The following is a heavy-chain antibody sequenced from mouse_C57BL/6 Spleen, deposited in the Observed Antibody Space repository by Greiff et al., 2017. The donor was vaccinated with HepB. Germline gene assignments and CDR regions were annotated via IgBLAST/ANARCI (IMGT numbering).Heavy chain of an antibody. J-gene: IGHJ3*01. D-gene: IGHD4-1*01. CDR1: GYTFTSYW. V-gene: IGHV1-59*01. CDR2: IDPSDSYT. CDR3: AQLTVTY. Sequence: QVQLKQSGAELVRPGTSVKLSCKASGYTFTSYWMHWVKQRPGQGLEWIGVIDPSDSYTNYNQKFKGKATLTVDTSSSTAYMQLSSLTSEDSAVYYCAQLTVTYWGQGTLVTVSA.